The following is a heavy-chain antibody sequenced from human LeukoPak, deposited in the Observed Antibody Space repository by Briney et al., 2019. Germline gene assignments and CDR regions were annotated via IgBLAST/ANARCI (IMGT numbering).Heavy chain of an antibody. CDR3: ALHPAQGSGSSDF. V-gene: IGHV5-51*01. CDR2: IYPGDSTT. J-gene: IGHJ4*02. CDR1: GYTFINYW. Sequence: GESLKTSCKGSGYTFINYWIGWVRQMPGKGLEWMGIIYPGDSTTTYSPSFQGQITISVDKSISTAFLQWSSLKASDTAIYYCALHPAQGSGSSDFWGQGTQVTVSS. D-gene: IGHD3-10*01.